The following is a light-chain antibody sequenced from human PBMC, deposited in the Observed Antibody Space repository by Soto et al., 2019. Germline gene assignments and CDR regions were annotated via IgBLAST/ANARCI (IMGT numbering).Light chain of an antibody. J-gene: IGLJ1*01. CDR3: QVWDSSGDHLYV. Sequence: SYELTQPPSVSVAPGKTARITCGGNNIGSKSVHWYQQKPGQAPVLVIYYDSDRPSGIPERFSGSNSGNTATLTISRVEAGDEADYYCQVWDSSGDHLYVFGTGTKVTVL. V-gene: IGLV3-21*04. CDR1: NIGSKS. CDR2: YDS.